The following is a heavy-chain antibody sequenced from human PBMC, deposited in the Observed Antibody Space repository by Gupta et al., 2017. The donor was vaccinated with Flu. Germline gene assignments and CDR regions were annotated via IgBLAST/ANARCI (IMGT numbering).Heavy chain of an antibody. CDR2: ISFDSTIQ. CDR3: AKDTETLDY. Sequence: GLHWVRQAPGKGLECVAVISFDSTIQYYADAVKGRFTISRDNSNNTLWLHMNSLRVEDTAVYTCAKDTETLDYWGRGTLVTVSS. CDR1: G. J-gene: IGHJ4*02. V-gene: IGHV3-30*18.